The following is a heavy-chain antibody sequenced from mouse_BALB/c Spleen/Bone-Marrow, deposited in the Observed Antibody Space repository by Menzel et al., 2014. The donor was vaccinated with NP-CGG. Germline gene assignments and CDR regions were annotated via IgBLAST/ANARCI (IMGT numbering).Heavy chain of an antibody. CDR3: ARLTPDYAMDY. J-gene: IGHJ4*01. CDR1: GFTFSNYG. CDR2: ISSGGSYT. Sequence: EVKVVESGGDLVKPGGSLKLSCAASGFTFSNYGMSWVRQTSDKRLEWVATISSGGSYTYFPDSVKGRFTISRDNAKNTLYLQMNSLKSEDAAMYYCARLTPDYAMDYWGQGTSVTVSS. V-gene: IGHV5-6*01. D-gene: IGHD1-3*01.